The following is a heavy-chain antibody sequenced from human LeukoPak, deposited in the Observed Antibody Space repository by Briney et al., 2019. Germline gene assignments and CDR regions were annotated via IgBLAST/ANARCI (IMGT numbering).Heavy chain of an antibody. Sequence: SETLSLTCGVSGGSITSTNYWTWVRQPPGKGLEWIGSVFYSGSTNYNPSLKSRVTISVDTSKNQFSLKLSSVTAADTAVYYCARFGGSSSEFDYWGQGTLVTVSS. V-gene: IGHV4-4*02. J-gene: IGHJ4*02. CDR3: ARFGGSSSEFDY. CDR1: GGSITSTNY. CDR2: VFYSGST. D-gene: IGHD6-6*01.